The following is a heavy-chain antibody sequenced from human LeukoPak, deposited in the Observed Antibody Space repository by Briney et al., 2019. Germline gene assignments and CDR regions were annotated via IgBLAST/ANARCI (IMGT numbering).Heavy chain of an antibody. Sequence: GASVKVSCKASGYSFTSYGFTWVRQAPGQGLEWMGWISVYNGNRKYAQKLQGRVTMTTDPSTSTAYMELRSLRSEDTAVYYCAIRAQYCSGGSCYFDYWGQGTLVTVSP. D-gene: IGHD2-15*01. CDR1: GYSFTSYG. J-gene: IGHJ4*02. V-gene: IGHV1-18*01. CDR3: AIRAQYCSGGSCYFDY. CDR2: ISVYNGNR.